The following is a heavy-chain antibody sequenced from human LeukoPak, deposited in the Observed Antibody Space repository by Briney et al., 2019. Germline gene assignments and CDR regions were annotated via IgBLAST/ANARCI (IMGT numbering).Heavy chain of an antibody. CDR1: GGSMSNYY. CDR2: IYYSGST. Sequence: SETLSLTCTVSGGSMSNYYWSWIRQPPGKGLEWLASIYYSGSTNYNPSLKSRVTISVDTSKNQFSLKLSFVTAADTAVYYCAGMRITTPTVRTLDYWGQGTLVTVSS. D-gene: IGHD1-14*01. CDR3: AGMRITTPTVRTLDY. J-gene: IGHJ4*02. V-gene: IGHV4-59*01.